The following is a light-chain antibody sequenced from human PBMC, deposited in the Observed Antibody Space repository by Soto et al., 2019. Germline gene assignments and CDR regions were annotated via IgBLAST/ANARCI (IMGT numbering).Light chain of an antibody. Sequence: TQSPGTLSLSPGERATLSCRASQSVSSTYLAWYRHKPGQAPRLLIYGASSRAAGIPDRFSGSGSGTDFTLTISSLQPEDFATYFCQQSYSTPPWTFGQGTKV. CDR2: GAS. J-gene: IGKJ1*01. V-gene: IGKV3-20*01. CDR1: QSVSSTY. CDR3: QQSYSTPPWT.